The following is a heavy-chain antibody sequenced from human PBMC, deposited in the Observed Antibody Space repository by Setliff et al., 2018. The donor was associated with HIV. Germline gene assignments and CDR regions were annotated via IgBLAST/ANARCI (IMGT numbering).Heavy chain of an antibody. CDR2: IYYTGST. CDR3: AREIRAATIYYYYYMDV. D-gene: IGHD2-15*01. V-gene: IGHV4-59*12. J-gene: IGHJ6*03. CDR1: GGSINPYY. Sequence: SETLSLTCTVSGGSINPYYWIWIRQPPGKRLEWIGFIYYTGSTHYNPSLKSRVSMSLDTSKNQFSLSLSSVTAADTAVYYCAREIRAATIYYYYYMDVWGKGTTVTVSS.